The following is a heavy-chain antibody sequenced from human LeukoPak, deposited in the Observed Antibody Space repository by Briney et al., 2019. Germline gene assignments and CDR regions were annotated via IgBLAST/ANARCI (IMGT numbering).Heavy chain of an antibody. V-gene: IGHV3-23*01. CDR1: GFTFSSYA. Sequence: PGGSLRLSCAGSGFTFSSYAMSWGRQAPGKGLEWVSAISDTGATTYDADSVKGRFTISRDNSRSTLYLQMNSLRAEDTARYYCAKDTSIGRYCTNGVCSPFDYWGQGTLVTVSS. CDR3: AKDTSIGRYCTNGVCSPFDY. J-gene: IGHJ4*02. D-gene: IGHD2-8*01. CDR2: ISDTGATT.